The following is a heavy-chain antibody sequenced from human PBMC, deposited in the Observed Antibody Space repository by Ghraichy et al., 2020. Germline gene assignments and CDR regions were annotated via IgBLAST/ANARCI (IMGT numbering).Heavy chain of an antibody. CDR1: GDSVSSNSAA. CDR3: ARDHNSPQTTVVTPGSYYYGMDV. D-gene: IGHD4-23*01. CDR2: TYYRSKWYN. Sequence: SQTLSLTCAISGDSVSSNSAAWNWIRQSPSRGLEWLGRTYYRSKWYNDYAVSVKSRISINPDTSKNPFSLQLNSVTPEDTAVYYCARDHNSPQTTVVTPGSYYYGMDVWGQGTTVTVSS. V-gene: IGHV6-1*01. J-gene: IGHJ6*02.